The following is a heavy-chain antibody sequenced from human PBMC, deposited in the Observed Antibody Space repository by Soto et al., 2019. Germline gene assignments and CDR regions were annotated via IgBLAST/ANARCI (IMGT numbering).Heavy chain of an antibody. CDR3: ARGDGYYYFDY. D-gene: IGHD3-22*01. J-gene: IGHJ4*01. V-gene: IGHV1-2*02. Sequence: ASVKVSCKASGYTLTDYYIHWVRQAPGQGLEWLGWINPNSGGTNYAQKFRGRVTLSRDTSISTSYLELGRLTTDDTAVYYCARGDGYYYFDYWGQ. CDR1: GYTLTDYY. CDR2: INPNSGGT.